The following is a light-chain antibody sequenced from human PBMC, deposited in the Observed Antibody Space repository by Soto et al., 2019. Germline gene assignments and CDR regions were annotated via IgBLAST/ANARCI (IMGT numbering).Light chain of an antibody. V-gene: IGKV3-11*01. CDR3: QQRSSWPRT. CDR1: QSVSSY. CDR2: DAS. J-gene: IGKJ1*01. Sequence: EIVLTQSPATLSLSPGERATLSCRASQSVSSYLAGYQQKPGQVPRLVIYDASNRATGNPGRFSGSGSGTDFTLTISSLEPEDFGVYYCQQRSSWPRTFVQGTEVEIK.